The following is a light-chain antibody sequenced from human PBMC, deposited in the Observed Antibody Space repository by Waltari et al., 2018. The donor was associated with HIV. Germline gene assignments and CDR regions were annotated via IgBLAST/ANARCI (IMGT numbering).Light chain of an antibody. CDR3: QQYYTTPLT. CDR2: WAF. Sequence: DIVMTQSPESLPVSLGERASINCKSSQSLLYTSNNKNFLAWYQQKPGQPPKLLIYWAFTRESGVPDRFSGSASGTDFTLTISGLQADDVAIYYCQQYYTTPLTFGGGTKVEI. J-gene: IGKJ4*01. CDR1: QSLLYTSNNKNF. V-gene: IGKV4-1*01.